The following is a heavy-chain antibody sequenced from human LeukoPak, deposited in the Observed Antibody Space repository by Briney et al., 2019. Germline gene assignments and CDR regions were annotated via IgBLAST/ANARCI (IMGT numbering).Heavy chain of an antibody. V-gene: IGHV1-2*02. CDR1: GYTLTGYY. CDR2: INPNSGGT. CDR3: ARASDHYDSSGYYDY. D-gene: IGHD3-22*01. Sequence: ASVKVSCKASGYTLTGYYMHWVRQAPGQGLEWMGWINPNSGGTNYAQKFQGRVTMTRDTSISTAYMELSRLRSDDTAVYYCARASDHYDSSGYYDYWGQGTQVTVSS. J-gene: IGHJ4*02.